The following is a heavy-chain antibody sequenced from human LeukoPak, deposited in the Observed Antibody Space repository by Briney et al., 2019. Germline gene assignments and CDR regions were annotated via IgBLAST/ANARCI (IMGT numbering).Heavy chain of an antibody. CDR3: ARVSSGYQGWFDP. J-gene: IGHJ5*02. D-gene: IGHD5-12*01. Sequence: AEPLSLTCSVSGDSIRSYYSSWIRQPAGKGREGIGCIYTSGSTNYNPSLKSPVTLSVDISQNQFSLKIRPVTAAGTAVYFFARVSSGYQGWFDPWGQGILVTVSS. CDR1: GDSIRSYY. CDR2: IYTSGST. V-gene: IGHV4-4*07.